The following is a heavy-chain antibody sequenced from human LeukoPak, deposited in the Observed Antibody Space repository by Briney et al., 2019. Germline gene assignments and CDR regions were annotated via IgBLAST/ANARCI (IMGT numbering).Heavy chain of an antibody. CDR1: GYTFTSYG. V-gene: IGHV1-18*01. CDR2: ISAYNGNT. Sequence: ASVKVSCKASGYTFTSYGISWVRQAPGQGLEWMGWISAYNGNTNYAQKFQGRVTMTRDTSISTAYMELSRLRSDDTAVYYCARDAPGSCSGGSCYPEPLDYWGQGTLVTVSS. J-gene: IGHJ4*02. CDR3: ARDAPGSCSGGSCYPEPLDY. D-gene: IGHD2-15*01.